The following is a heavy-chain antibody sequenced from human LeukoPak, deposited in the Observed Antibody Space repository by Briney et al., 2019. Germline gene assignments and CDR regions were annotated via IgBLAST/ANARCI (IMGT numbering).Heavy chain of an antibody. CDR1: GGSISSGGYY. J-gene: IGHJ4*02. D-gene: IGHD2-2*02. V-gene: IGHV4-31*03. Sequence: SETLSLTCTVSGGSISSGGYYWSWIRQHPGKGLEWIGYIYYSGSTYYNPSLKSRVTISVDTSKNQFSLKLSSATAADTAVYYCARECSSTSCYSGTNSDYWGQGTLVTVSS. CDR2: IYYSGST. CDR3: ARECSSTSCYSGTNSDY.